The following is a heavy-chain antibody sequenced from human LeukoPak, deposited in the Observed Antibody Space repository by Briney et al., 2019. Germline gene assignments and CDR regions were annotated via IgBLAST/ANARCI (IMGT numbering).Heavy chain of an antibody. Sequence: QTGGSLRLSCAASGFTFSSYWMHWVRQAPGKGLVWVSRINSEGSSTSYADSEKGRFTISRDNAKNTLYLQMNSLRAEDTAVYYCARDFGYDYVWGSYRSSPLDYWGQGTLVTVSS. CDR1: GFTFSSYW. CDR3: ARDFGYDYVWGSYRSSPLDY. D-gene: IGHD3-16*02. V-gene: IGHV3-74*01. CDR2: INSEGSST. J-gene: IGHJ4*02.